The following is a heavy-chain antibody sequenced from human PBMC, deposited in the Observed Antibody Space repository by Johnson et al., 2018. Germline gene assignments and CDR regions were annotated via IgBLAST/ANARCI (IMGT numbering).Heavy chain of an antibody. CDR1: GFTLKNAW. V-gene: IGHV3-15*01. Sequence: VQLVESGGGLVQPGGSLRLSCAASGFTLKNAWMAWVRQAPGKGLEWVGRIRTKADGGTAEHTAPVKGRFTVSRDDSKNTLSLQMNNLRIEDTAVYYCTTGALGVWGQGTTVTVSS. CDR2: IRTKADGGTA. CDR3: TTGALGV. D-gene: IGHD2-8*01. J-gene: IGHJ6*02.